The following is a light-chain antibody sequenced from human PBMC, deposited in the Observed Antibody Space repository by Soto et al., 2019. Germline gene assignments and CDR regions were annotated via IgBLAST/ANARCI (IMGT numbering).Light chain of an antibody. J-gene: IGLJ2*01. V-gene: IGLV1-40*01. Sequence: QSVLTQPPSVSGAPGQRVTISCTGSSSNIGAGYDVHWYQQLPGTAPKLIIFSNNNRPSGVPDRFSGSKSGTSASLAITGLQAEDEADYYCQSYDSSLSGYVAFGGGTKLTVL. CDR1: SSNIGAGYD. CDR2: SNN. CDR3: QSYDSSLSGYVA.